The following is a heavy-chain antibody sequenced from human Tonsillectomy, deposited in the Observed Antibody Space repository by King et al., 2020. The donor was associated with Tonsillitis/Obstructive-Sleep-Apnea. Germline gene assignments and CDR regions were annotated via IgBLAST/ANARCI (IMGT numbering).Heavy chain of an antibody. V-gene: IGHV3-33*01. CDR3: GAVRGDSIRWYASHI. Sequence: VQLVESGGGVVQPGMSLRLSCAASGFTFSSFGMQWVRQTPGKGLEWLAVIWYDGGEKRHSDSVNDRFTISRDNAQNTVYLQMNSLRADDTAAYYCGAVRGDSIRWYASHIWGQGTVVAVSS. CDR1: GFTFSSFG. CDR2: IWYDGGEK. J-gene: IGHJ3*02. D-gene: IGHD2-2*01.